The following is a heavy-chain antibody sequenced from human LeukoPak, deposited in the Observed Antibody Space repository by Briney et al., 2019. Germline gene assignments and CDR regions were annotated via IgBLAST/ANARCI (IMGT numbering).Heavy chain of an antibody. J-gene: IGHJ6*02. CDR3: ARETLDCSSTSCFNYYYGMDV. V-gene: IGHV3-33*01. CDR2: IWYDGSSK. D-gene: IGHD2-2*01. Sequence: GSLRLSCAASGFTFSSYGMHWVRQAPGKGLEWVAVIWYDGSSKYYADSVKGRSTISRDNSKNTLYLQMNSLRAEDTAVYYCARETLDCSSTSCFNYYYGMDVWGQGTTVTVSS. CDR1: GFTFSSYG.